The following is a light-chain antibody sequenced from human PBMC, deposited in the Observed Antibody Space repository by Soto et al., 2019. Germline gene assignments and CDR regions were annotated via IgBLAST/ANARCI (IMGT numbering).Light chain of an antibody. V-gene: IGKV3-20*01. CDR3: QQYDTPPRT. Sequence: IGLKQSPGTVSLTQGERATLSCRASQNLGSGYLAWYQQKPGQAPRILIYAASSRATGIPDRFSGSGSGTDFTLSISRLEPEDFAVYYCQQYDTPPRTFGQRTNVDI. CDR1: QNLGSGY. CDR2: AAS. J-gene: IGKJ1*01.